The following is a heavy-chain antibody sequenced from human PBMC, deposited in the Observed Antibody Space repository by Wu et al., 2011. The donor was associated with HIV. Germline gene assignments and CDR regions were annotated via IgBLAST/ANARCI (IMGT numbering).Heavy chain of an antibody. J-gene: IGHJ6*02. Sequence: QVQLMQSGAEVKKPGSSVKVSCRASGGTFSDSALAWVRQAPGQGLVWMGGIIPKFGTTNFAQRFQGRISISTAESTNLAYMELRQLTSDDTAVYFCARVGRTSGNYGFDFYYYGLDVWGQGTTVIVSS. CDR3: ARVGRTSGNYGFDFYYYGLDV. D-gene: IGHD5-24*01. CDR2: IIPKFGTT. CDR1: GGTFSDSA. V-gene: IGHV1-69*05.